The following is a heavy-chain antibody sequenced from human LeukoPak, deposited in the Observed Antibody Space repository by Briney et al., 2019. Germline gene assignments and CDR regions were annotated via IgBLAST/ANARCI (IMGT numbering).Heavy chain of an antibody. D-gene: IGHD1-14*01. CDR3: ARGGATVDFAGTYYYYYMDV. Sequence: ASVKVSCKASGYTFTGYYMHWVRQAPRQGLEWMGWINPNSGGTNYAQKFQGRVTMTRDTSISTAYMELSRLRSDDTAVYYCARGGATVDFAGTYYYYYMDVWGKGTTVTVSS. CDR2: INPNSGGT. V-gene: IGHV1-2*02. CDR1: GYTFTGYY. J-gene: IGHJ6*03.